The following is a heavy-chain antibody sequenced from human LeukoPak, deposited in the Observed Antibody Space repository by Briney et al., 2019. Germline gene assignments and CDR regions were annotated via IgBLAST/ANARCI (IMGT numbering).Heavy chain of an antibody. Sequence: GGSLRLSCAASGFTFSSYEMNWVRQAPGKGLEWVSYISSSGSTIYYADSVKGRFTISRDNAKNSLYLQMNSLRAEDTAVYYCARDPGSGSGSYYGNWFDPWGQGTLVTVSS. CDR3: ARDPGSGSGSYYGNWFDP. D-gene: IGHD3-10*01. CDR2: ISSSGSTI. V-gene: IGHV3-48*03. CDR1: GFTFSSYE. J-gene: IGHJ5*02.